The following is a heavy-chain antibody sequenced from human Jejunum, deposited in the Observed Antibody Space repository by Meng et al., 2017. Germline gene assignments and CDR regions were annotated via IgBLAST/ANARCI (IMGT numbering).Heavy chain of an antibody. J-gene: IGHJ4*02. Sequence: QVQLQESGPGLVKPSQTLSLTCTVSGGSISSNDYYWSWIRQPPGKGLEWIGYIYYSGNTYYNPSLKSRVTISVDTPKNQFSLKLSSVTAADTAVYYCASYDLFTGFGFDYWGQGTLVTVS. CDR1: GGSISSNDYY. D-gene: IGHD3-9*01. V-gene: IGHV4-30-4*01. CDR3: ASYDLFTGFGFDY. CDR2: IYYSGNT.